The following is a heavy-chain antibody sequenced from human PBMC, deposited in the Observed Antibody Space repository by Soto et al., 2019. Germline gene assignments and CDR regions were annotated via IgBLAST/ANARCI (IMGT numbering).Heavy chain of an antibody. CDR2: IYHSGST. V-gene: IGHV4-4*02. CDR1: SGSISSSNW. Sequence: QVQLQESGPGLVKPSGTLSLTCAVTSGSISSSNWCSWLRQPPGKGLEWIGEIYHSGSTNYNPSLTSRVTRSVDKSKNQFSLKLSSVTAADTAVYYCASCFDYGDYYFAYWGQGTLVTVSS. CDR3: ASCFDYGDYYFAY. D-gene: IGHD4-17*01. J-gene: IGHJ4*02.